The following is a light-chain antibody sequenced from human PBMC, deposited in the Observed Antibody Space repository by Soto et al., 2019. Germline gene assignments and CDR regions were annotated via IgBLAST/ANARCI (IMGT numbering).Light chain of an antibody. J-gene: IGLJ2*01. Sequence: QSALTQPPSASGSPGQSVTISCTGTSSDIGGYNYVSWYQQCPGKAPKLMIYEVSKRPSGVPDRFSGSKSGKTASLTVSGLQAEDEADYYCSSYAGSNIFVVFGGGTKVTVL. CDR2: EVS. CDR3: SSYAGSNIFVV. CDR1: SSDIGGYNY. V-gene: IGLV2-8*01.